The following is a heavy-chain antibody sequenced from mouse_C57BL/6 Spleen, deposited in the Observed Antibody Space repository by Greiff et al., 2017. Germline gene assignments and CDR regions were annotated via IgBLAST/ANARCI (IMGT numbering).Heavy chain of an antibody. CDR3: ARGEYYGSSSYWYFDV. D-gene: IGHD1-1*01. Sequence: QVQLQQPGAELVRPGSSVKLSCKASGYTFTSYWMHWVKQRPIQGLEWIGNIDPSDSETHYNQKFKDKATLTVDKSSSTAYMQRSSLTSEDSAVYYWARGEYYGSSSYWYFDVWGTGTTVPVSS. J-gene: IGHJ1*03. V-gene: IGHV1-52*01. CDR1: GYTFTSYW. CDR2: IDPSDSET.